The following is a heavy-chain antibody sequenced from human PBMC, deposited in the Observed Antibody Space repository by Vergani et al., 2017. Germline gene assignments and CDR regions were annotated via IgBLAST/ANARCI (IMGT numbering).Heavy chain of an antibody. V-gene: IGHV1-2*02. Sequence: QVQLVQSGAEVKKPGASVKVSCKASGYTFTGYYMHWVRQAPGQGLEWMGWINPNSGGTNYAQKFQGRVTMTRDTSISTAYMGLSRLRSDDTAVYYCATSDSSSRYFPRSYYYGMDVWGQGTTVTVSS. D-gene: IGHD6-13*01. CDR1: GYTFTGYY. J-gene: IGHJ6*02. CDR3: ATSDSSSRYFPRSYYYGMDV. CDR2: INPNSGGT.